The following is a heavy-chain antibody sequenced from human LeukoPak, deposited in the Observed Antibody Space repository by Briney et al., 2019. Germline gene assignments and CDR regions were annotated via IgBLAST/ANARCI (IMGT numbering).Heavy chain of an antibody. V-gene: IGHV4-59*01. CDR1: GGSISSYY. D-gene: IGHD5-18*01. Sequence: PSESLSRACTVSGGSISSYYWSWIRQPPGKGLEWIGYIYYSGSTNYNPSLKSQVTISVDTSKNKFSLKLSSVTAADTAVYYCARLPSDAFDIWGQGTMVTVSS. CDR2: IYYSGST. CDR3: ARLPSDAFDI. J-gene: IGHJ3*02.